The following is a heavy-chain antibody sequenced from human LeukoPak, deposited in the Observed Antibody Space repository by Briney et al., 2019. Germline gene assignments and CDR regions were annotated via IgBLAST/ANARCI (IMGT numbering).Heavy chain of an antibody. CDR1: GDSVTSFY. D-gene: IGHD2-15*01. J-gene: IGHJ6*03. CDR2: VYSRGST. V-gene: IGHV4-59*02. CDR3: ARRRVVVADRPNSFYYYIDV. Sequence: SETLSLTCSVSGDSVTSFYWSWIRQTPGKGLEWIGYVYSRGSTTYNPSLRSRTTISVDTSQNQFSLYLSSLTAVETAVYYCARRRVVVADRPNSFYYYIDVWGKGTTVTVSS.